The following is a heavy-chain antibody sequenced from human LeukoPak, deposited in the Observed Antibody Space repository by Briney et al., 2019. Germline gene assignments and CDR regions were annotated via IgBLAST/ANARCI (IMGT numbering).Heavy chain of an antibody. CDR3: ARDRARDGYNYPNYFDY. V-gene: IGHV4-34*01. D-gene: IGHD5-24*01. Sequence: SETLSLTCAVYGGSFSGYYWSWIRQPPGKGLEWIGEINHSGSTNYNPSLKSRVTISVDTSKNQFSLKLSSVTAADTAVYYCARDRARDGYNYPNYFDYWGQGTLVTVSS. CDR1: GGSFSGYY. CDR2: INHSGST. J-gene: IGHJ4*02.